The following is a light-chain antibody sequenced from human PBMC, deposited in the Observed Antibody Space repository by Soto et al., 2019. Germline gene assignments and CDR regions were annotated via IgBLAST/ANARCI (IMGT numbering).Light chain of an antibody. CDR2: YVS. V-gene: IGLV2-14*01. CDR3: GSYASSSTLFV. J-gene: IGLJ1*01. Sequence: QSVLTQPASVSGSPGQSITISCTGTSSDVGGYNYVSWYQQHSGKAPKLMIYYVSNRPSGVSNRFSGSKSGNTASLTISGLHADDEADYYYGSYASSSTLFVFGTGTKLTVL. CDR1: SSDVGGYNY.